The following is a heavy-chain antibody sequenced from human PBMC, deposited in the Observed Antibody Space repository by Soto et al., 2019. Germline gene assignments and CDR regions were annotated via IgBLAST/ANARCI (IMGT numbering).Heavy chain of an antibody. CDR2: ISSSSYI. CDR1: GFTFSSYS. Sequence: LRLSCAASGFTFSSYSMNWVRQAPGKGLEWVSSISSSSYIYYADSVKGRFTISRDNAKNSLYLQMNSLRAEDTAVYYCAREGSRYCSGGSCRGGMDVWGQGTTVTVSS. D-gene: IGHD2-15*01. J-gene: IGHJ6*02. V-gene: IGHV3-21*01. CDR3: AREGSRYCSGGSCRGGMDV.